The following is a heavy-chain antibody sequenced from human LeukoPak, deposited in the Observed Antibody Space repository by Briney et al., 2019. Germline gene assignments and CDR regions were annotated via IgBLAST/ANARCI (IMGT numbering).Heavy chain of an antibody. CDR1: GGSISSGSYY. V-gene: IGHV4-61*02. Sequence: SETLSLTCTVSGGSISSGSYYWSWIRQPAGKGLEWIGRIYTSGSTNYNPSLKSRVTISVDTSKNQFSLKLSSVTAADTAMYYCAREAYDVLTSDWFDPWGQGTLVTVSS. D-gene: IGHD3-9*01. J-gene: IGHJ5*02. CDR2: IYTSGST. CDR3: AREAYDVLTSDWFDP.